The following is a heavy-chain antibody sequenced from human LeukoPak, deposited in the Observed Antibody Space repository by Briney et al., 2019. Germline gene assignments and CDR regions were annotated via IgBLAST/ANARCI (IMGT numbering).Heavy chain of an antibody. CDR3: ARDHSKVYYDFWSRYYFGGGRGDSWFDP. J-gene: IGHJ5*02. D-gene: IGHD3-3*01. V-gene: IGHV1-3*01. CDR2: INAGNGNT. Sequence: ASVKVSCKASGYAFTSYAMQWVRQAPGQRLEWMGWINAGNGNTKYSQKFQGRVTITRDTSASTAYMELSSLRSEDTAVYYCARDHSKVYYDFWSRYYFGGGRGDSWFDPWGQGTLVTVSS. CDR1: GYAFTSYA.